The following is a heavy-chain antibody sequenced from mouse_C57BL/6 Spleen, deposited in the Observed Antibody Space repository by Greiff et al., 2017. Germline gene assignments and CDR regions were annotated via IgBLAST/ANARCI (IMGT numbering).Heavy chain of an antibody. D-gene: IGHD1-1*01. V-gene: IGHV1-9*01. CDR1: GYTFTGYW. CDR2: ILPGSGST. CDR3: ARAESSTVVADRYFDV. J-gene: IGHJ1*03. Sequence: QVQLQQSGAELMKPGASVKLSCKATGYTFTGYWIEWVKQRPGHGLEWIGEILPGSGSTNYNEKFKGKATFTADTSSNTAYMQLSSLTTKDSAIYYCARAESSTVVADRYFDVWGKGTTVTVSS.